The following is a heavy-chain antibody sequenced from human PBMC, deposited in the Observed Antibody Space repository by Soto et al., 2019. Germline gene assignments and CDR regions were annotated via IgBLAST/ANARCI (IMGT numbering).Heavy chain of an antibody. CDR2: ISPNGRDE. V-gene: IGHV3-7*03. Sequence: GGSLRLSCAASGFTFSNYWMSWVRQASGKGLEWVANISPNGRDERYVDSARGRVTISRDNANNVLYLQMNSLRDDDSAVYFCARIPCIAGSCFYDSWGQGTLVTVSS. J-gene: IGHJ4*02. CDR3: ARIPCIAGSCFYDS. CDR1: GFTFSNYW. D-gene: IGHD2-15*01.